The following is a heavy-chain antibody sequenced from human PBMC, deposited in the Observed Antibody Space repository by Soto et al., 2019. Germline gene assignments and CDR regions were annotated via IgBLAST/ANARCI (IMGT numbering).Heavy chain of an antibody. Sequence: VQLVESGGGLVKPGGSLRLSCAASGFTFSSYSMNWVRQAPGKGLEWVSYISSSSSTIYYADSVKGRFTISRDNAKNSLYLQMNSLRDEDTAVYYCARDLVKYSSSGSYYGMDVWGQGTTVTVSS. D-gene: IGHD6-6*01. CDR1: GFTFSSYS. J-gene: IGHJ6*02. CDR3: ARDLVKYSSSGSYYGMDV. CDR2: ISSSSSTI. V-gene: IGHV3-48*02.